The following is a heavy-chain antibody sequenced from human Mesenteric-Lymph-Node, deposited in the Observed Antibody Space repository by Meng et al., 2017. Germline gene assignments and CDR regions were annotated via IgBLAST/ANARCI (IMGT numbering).Heavy chain of an antibody. J-gene: IGHJ4*02. V-gene: IGHV3-23*01. CDR1: AFTSTNYA. D-gene: IGHD6-13*01. CDR2: ISDSGGRI. CDR3: AKRVEWQQLAPFDY. Sequence: EVQLLESGGGLVQPGGSLRRACAASAFTSTNYAMSGVRQAPGKGLEWVSTISDSGGRIFYADSVKGRFTISRDNSKNTVYLQMNSLRVEDTAIYYCAKRVEWQQLAPFDYWGRGTLVTVSS.